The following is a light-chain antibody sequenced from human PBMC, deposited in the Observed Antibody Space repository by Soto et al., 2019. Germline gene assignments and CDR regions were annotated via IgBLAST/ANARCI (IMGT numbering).Light chain of an antibody. CDR1: SSNIGAGYD. V-gene: IGLV1-40*01. Sequence: QSVLTQPPSVSGSPGQRVTISCTGSSSNIGAGYDVHWYQQLPGTAPKLLIYGNSNRPSGVPDRFSGSKSGTSASLPITGLQAEDEADYYCQSYDSSLSGPVFGGGTKLTVL. CDR2: GNS. CDR3: QSYDSSLSGPV. J-gene: IGLJ2*01.